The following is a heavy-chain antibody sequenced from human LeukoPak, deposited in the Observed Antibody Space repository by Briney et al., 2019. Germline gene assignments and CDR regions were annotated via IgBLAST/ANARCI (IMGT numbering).Heavy chain of an antibody. Sequence: GGSLRLSCAASGFTFESYTIHWVSQAPGKGLEWVALVSYGGSNKYYIDSVKGRFTISRDTSKNTLYLQMDKHTTEDTAVCYCARNSSGPGYHFDYWGQGTLVTVSS. V-gene: IGHV3-30-3*01. CDR3: ARNSSGPGYHFDY. CDR2: VSYGGSNK. D-gene: IGHD2/OR15-2a*01. J-gene: IGHJ4*02. CDR1: GFTFESYT.